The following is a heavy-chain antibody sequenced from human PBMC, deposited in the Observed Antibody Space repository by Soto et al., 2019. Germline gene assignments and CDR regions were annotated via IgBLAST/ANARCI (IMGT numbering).Heavy chain of an antibody. Sequence: LSLTCIVSGESISSSSYYWGWIRQPTGKGLEWIGSIYYSGRTYYNPSFKSRVTISIDTSKNQFSLKLSSVTATDTAVYYCARQRTTVVTQAYFDHWGQGALVTVSS. D-gene: IGHD2-21*02. CDR2: IYYSGRT. J-gene: IGHJ4*02. CDR1: GESISSSSYY. V-gene: IGHV4-39*01. CDR3: ARQRTTVVTQAYFDH.